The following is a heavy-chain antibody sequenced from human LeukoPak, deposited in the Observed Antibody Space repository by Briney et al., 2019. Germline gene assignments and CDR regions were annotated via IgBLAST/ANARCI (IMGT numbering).Heavy chain of an antibody. V-gene: IGHV3-21*01. J-gene: IGHJ4*02. CDR1: GFTFSRYG. CDR3: ARVYTMIVVVDY. D-gene: IGHD3-22*01. CDR2: ISASSSYL. Sequence: PGGSLRLSCATSGFTFSRYGMHWVRQAPGKGLEWVSSISASSSYLYYADSVKGRFTISRDNAKNSLYLQMNSLRAEDTAVYYCARVYTMIVVVDYWGQGTLVTVSS.